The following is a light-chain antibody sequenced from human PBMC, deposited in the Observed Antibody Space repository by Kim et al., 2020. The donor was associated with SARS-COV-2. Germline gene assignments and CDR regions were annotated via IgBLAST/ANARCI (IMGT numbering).Light chain of an antibody. CDR3: LQHDSYPLT. Sequence: DIQMTQSPSAMSASVGDRVTITCRASQGISSYLAWFQQKPGQVPKRLIYAASSLQSGVPSRFSGSGSGTEFTLTISSLQPEDFATYYCLQHDSYPLTFGEGTKVEIK. CDR2: AAS. CDR1: QGISSY. J-gene: IGKJ4*01. V-gene: IGKV1-17*03.